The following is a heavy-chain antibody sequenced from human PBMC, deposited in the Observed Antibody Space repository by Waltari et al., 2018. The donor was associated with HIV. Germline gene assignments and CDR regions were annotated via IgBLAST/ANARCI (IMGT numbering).Heavy chain of an antibody. Sequence: QLQLQESGPGLVKPSETLSLTCTVPGGSISSSSYYWGWIRQPPGKGLEWIGSIYYSGSTYYNPSLKSRVTISVDTSKNQFSLKLSSVTAADTAVYYCALSMVRGVIKDYWGQGTLVTVSS. CDR3: ALSMVRGVIKDY. J-gene: IGHJ4*02. V-gene: IGHV4-39*01. CDR2: IYYSGST. D-gene: IGHD3-10*01. CDR1: GGSISSSSYY.